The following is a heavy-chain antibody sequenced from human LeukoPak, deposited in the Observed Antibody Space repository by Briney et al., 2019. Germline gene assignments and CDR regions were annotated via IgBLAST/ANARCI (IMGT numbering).Heavy chain of an antibody. CDR3: ARSTSSIAAAVGAFDI. J-gene: IGHJ3*02. D-gene: IGHD6-13*01. CDR1: GYSFTNYW. V-gene: IGHV5-51*01. CDR2: IYPGDSDT. Sequence: GESLKISCKGSGYSFTNYWIGWVRQMPGKGLEWMGIIYPGDSDTRYSPSFQGQVTISADKSISTAYLQWSSLKASDTAMYYCARSTSSIAAAVGAFDIWGQGTMVTVSS.